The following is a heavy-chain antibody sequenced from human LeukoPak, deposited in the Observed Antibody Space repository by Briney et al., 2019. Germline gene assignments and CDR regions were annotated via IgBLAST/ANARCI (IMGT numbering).Heavy chain of an antibody. CDR1: GGSFSGYY. V-gene: IGHV4-34*01. Sequence: PSETLSLTCAVYGGSFSGYYWSWIRQPPGKGLEWIGEINHSGSTNYNPSLKSRVTISVDTSKNQFSLKLSSVTAADTAVYYCARADNSRTFDYWGKEPWSPSPQ. CDR3: ARADNSRTFDY. D-gene: IGHD6-13*01. CDR2: INHSGST. J-gene: IGHJ4*01.